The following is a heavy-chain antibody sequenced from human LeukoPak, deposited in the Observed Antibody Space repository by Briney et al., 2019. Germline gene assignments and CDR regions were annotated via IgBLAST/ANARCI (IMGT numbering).Heavy chain of an antibody. D-gene: IGHD5-18*01. J-gene: IGHJ4*02. CDR3: AKRIQSAMATGY. V-gene: IGHV3-48*03. CDR2: ISSSGSIT. CDR1: GFTFNDYE. Sequence: GGSLRLSCAASGFTFNDYEMTWVRQAPGKGLEWISYISSSGSITSHADSVKGRFTISRDNAKNSLYLQMNSLRAEDTAVYYCAKRIQSAMATGYWGQGTLVTVSS.